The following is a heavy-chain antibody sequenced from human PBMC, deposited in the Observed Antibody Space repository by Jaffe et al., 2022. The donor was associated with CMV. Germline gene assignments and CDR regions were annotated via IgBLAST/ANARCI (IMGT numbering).Heavy chain of an antibody. V-gene: IGHV3-21*01. Sequence: EVQLVESGGGLVKPGGSLRLSCAASGFTFSSYSMNWVRQAPGKGLEWVSSISSSSSYIYYADSVKGRFTISRDNAKNSLYLQMNSLRAEDTAVYYCARDLSAPKRASGKKYSSSSGVDYWGQGTLVTVSS. CDR1: GFTFSSYS. CDR2: ISSSSSYI. D-gene: IGHD6-6*01. J-gene: IGHJ4*02. CDR3: ARDLSAPKRASGKKYSSSSGVDY.